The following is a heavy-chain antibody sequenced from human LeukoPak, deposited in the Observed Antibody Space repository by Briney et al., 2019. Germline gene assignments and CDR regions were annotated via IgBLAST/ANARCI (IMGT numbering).Heavy chain of an antibody. Sequence: GGSLRLSCAASGFTFDDYIMHWVRQAPGKGLEWVSLISWDSDTIYYVESVKGRFTISRDNSKNSLYLQMSSLRTEDAALYYCARDKGSGSYSFDYWGQGTLVTVSS. V-gene: IGHV3-43*01. CDR1: GFTFDDYI. J-gene: IGHJ4*02. CDR3: ARDKGSGSYSFDY. CDR2: ISWDSDTI. D-gene: IGHD3-10*01.